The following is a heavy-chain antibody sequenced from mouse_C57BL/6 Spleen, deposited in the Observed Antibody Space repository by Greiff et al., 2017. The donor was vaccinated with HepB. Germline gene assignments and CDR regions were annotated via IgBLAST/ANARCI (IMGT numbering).Heavy chain of an antibody. CDR1: GYSITSDY. Sequence: EVKLMESGPGLAKPSQTLSLTCSVTGYSITSDYWNWIRKFPGNKLEYMGYISYSGSTYYNPSLKSRISITRDTSKNQYYLQLNSVTTEDTATYYCARSPIYYYGSSYGYFDVWGTGTTVTVSS. V-gene: IGHV3-8*01. J-gene: IGHJ1*03. CDR3: ARSPIYYYGSSYGYFDV. CDR2: ISYSGST. D-gene: IGHD1-1*01.